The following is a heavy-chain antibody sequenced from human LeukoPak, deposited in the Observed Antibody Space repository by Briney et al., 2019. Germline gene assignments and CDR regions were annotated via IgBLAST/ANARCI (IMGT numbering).Heavy chain of an antibody. CDR3: ARDPSYYDSSGCDY. Sequence: GGSLRLSCAAPGFTFSNYWMHWVRQAPGKGLVWVSRINSDGSSTSNADSVKGRFTISRDNAKNTLYLQMNSLRAEDTAVYYCARDPSYYDSSGCDYWGQGTLVTVSS. D-gene: IGHD3-22*01. J-gene: IGHJ4*02. V-gene: IGHV3-74*01. CDR1: GFTFSNYW. CDR2: INSDGSST.